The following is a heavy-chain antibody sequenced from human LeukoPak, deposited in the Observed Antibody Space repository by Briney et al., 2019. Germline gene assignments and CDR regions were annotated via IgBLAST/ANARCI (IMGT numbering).Heavy chain of an antibody. CDR1: GYTFTGYY. D-gene: IGHD3-10*01. CDR3: ARGAYGSGSYRYYYGMDV. Sequence: ASVKVSCKASGYTFTGYYMHWVRQAPGQGLEWMGWINPNSGGTNYAQKFQGRVTMTRDTSISTAYMELSRLRSDDTAVYYCARGAYGSGSYRYYYGMDVWGQGTTVTVSS. CDR2: INPNSGGT. J-gene: IGHJ6*02. V-gene: IGHV1-2*02.